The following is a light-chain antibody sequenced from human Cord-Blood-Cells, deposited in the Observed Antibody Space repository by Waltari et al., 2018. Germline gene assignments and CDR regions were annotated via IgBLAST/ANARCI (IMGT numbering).Light chain of an antibody. V-gene: IGKV1-5*03. CDR1: QSISSW. J-gene: IGKJ1*01. CDR3: QQYNSYSRT. Sequence: DIQMTQSPSTLSATVEDTVPPTCRASQSISSWLAWYQQKPGKAPKLLIYKASSLESGVPSRFSGSGSGTEFTLTISSLQPDDFATYYCQQYNSYSRTFGQGTKVEIK. CDR2: KAS.